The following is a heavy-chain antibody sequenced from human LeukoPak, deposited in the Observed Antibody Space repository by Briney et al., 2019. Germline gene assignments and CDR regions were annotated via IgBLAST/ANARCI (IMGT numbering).Heavy chain of an antibody. Sequence: GGSLRLSCAASGFTFISYAMSWVRQAPGKGLEWVSAISGSGGSTYYADSVKGRFTISRDNSKNTLYLQMDSLRAEDTAVYYCAKDRHDYGGFDYWGQGTLVTVSS. D-gene: IGHD4-17*01. V-gene: IGHV3-23*01. CDR1: GFTFISYA. CDR3: AKDRHDYGGFDY. CDR2: ISGSGGST. J-gene: IGHJ4*02.